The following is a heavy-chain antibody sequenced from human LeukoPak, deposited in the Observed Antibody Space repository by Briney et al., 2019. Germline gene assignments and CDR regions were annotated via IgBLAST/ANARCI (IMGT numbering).Heavy chain of an antibody. V-gene: IGHV4-34*01. CDR3: ARSDSSGWIDY. Sequence: NPSETLSLTCAVYGGSFSGYYWSWIRQPPGKGLEWIGEINHSGSTNYNPSLKSRVTISVDTSKNQFSLKLSSVTAADTAVYYCARSDSSGWIDYWGQGTLVTVSS. CDR1: GGSFSGYY. CDR2: INHSGST. D-gene: IGHD6-19*01. J-gene: IGHJ4*02.